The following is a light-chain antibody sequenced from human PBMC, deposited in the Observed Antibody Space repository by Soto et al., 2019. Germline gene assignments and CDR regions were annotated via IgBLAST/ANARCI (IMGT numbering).Light chain of an antibody. V-gene: IGKV3-15*01. Sequence: EIVMTQSPVTLSVSPGERATLSCRAGQSVSSNLAWYQQKPGQAPRLLIYGASTRATGIPARFTGSGSGTDFTLSISRLEPEDFAVYYCQQYGGSTRTFGQGTKVDIK. CDR3: QQYGGSTRT. J-gene: IGKJ1*01. CDR2: GAS. CDR1: QSVSSN.